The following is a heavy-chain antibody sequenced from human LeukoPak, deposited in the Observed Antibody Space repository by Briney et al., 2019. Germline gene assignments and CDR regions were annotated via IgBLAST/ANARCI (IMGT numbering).Heavy chain of an antibody. D-gene: IGHD4/OR15-4a*01. CDR1: GFDFNNNA. J-gene: IGHJ2*01. CDR3: ARPSLYGGNYYWFFDV. Sequence: PGGSLRLSCAALGFDFNNNAMSWVRQAPGKGLEWVSTISESGGTTYSADSVKGRFTISRDNSKNTLYLQLTSLRAEDTAVYYCARPSLYGGNYYWFFDVWGRGTRVTVSS. V-gene: IGHV3-23*01. CDR2: ISESGGTT.